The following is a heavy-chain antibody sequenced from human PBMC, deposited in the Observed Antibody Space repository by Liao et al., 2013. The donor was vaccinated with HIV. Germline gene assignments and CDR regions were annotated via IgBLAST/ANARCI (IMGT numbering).Heavy chain of an antibody. CDR1: GGSFSGYY. Sequence: QVQLQQWGAGLLKPSETLSLTCAVYGGSFSGYYWSWIRQPPGKGLEWIGEINHSGSTNYNPSLKSRVTISVDTSKNQFSLKLRSVTAADTALYYCARGRGYRCSGGSCYSLSAFDIWGQGTMVTVS. V-gene: IGHV4-34*01. CDR3: ARGRGYRCSGGSCYSLSAFDI. J-gene: IGHJ3*02. D-gene: IGHD2-15*01. CDR2: INHSGST.